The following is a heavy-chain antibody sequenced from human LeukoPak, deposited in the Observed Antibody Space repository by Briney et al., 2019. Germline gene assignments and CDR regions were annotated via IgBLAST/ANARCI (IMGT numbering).Heavy chain of an antibody. D-gene: IGHD2-15*01. CDR2: ISNNGGYT. J-gene: IGHJ4*02. CDR3: AKQLGYCSDGSCYFPY. CDR1: GFTFSSSA. V-gene: IGHV3-23*01. Sequence: GGSLRLSCAASGFTFSSSAMSWVRQAPGKGLEWVSAISNNGGYTYYADSVQGRFTISRDNSKSTLCLQMNSLRAEDTAVFYCAKQLGYCSDGSCYFPYWGQGTLVTVSS.